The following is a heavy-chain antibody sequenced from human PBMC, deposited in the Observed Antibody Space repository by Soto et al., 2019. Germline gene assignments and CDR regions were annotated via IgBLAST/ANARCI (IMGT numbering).Heavy chain of an antibody. CDR3: ARGHYYYGMDV. Sequence: PSETLSLTCTVSGGSISSDDYYWSWIRQAPGRGLEWIGYIHSSGSIYYNPSLKSRATMSIDTAGNQFSLTLTSVTAADTAVYFCARGHYYYGMDVWGQGITVTVSS. J-gene: IGHJ6*02. CDR1: GGSISSDDYY. CDR2: IHSSGSI. V-gene: IGHV4-30-4*01.